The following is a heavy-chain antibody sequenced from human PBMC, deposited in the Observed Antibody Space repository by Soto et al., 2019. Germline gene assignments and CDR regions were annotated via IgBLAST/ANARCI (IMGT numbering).Heavy chain of an antibody. CDR1: GASISNYY. D-gene: IGHD6-13*01. Sequence: SETMSLTCTVSGASISNYYWSWIRQPPGKGLEWIGHIYYSGSTSYNPSLKSRVIISVETSKNQFSLKLSSVTAADAAVYYCARAPFSSSWNFDYWGQGTLVTVSS. V-gene: IGHV4-59*12. CDR3: ARAPFSSSWNFDY. CDR2: IYYSGST. J-gene: IGHJ4*02.